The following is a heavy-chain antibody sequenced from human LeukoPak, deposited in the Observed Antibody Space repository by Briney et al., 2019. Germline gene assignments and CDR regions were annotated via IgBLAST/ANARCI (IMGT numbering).Heavy chain of an antibody. CDR1: GFTFSSYA. CDR2: ISYDGSNK. CDR3: ARERGYSYGYLAY. V-gene: IGHV3-30*04. Sequence: GGSLRLSCAASGFTFSSYAMHWVRQAPGKGLEWVAVISYDGSNKYYADSVKGRFTISRDNSKNTLYLQMNSLRAEDTAVYYCARERGYSYGYLAYWGQGTLVTVSS. D-gene: IGHD5-18*01. J-gene: IGHJ4*02.